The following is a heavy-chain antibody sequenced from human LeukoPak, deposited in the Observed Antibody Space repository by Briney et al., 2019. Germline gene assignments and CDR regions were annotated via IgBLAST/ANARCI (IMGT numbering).Heavy chain of an antibody. J-gene: IGHJ4*02. CDR2: INNDGTST. CDR3: ARIDWYSFAY. V-gene: IGHV3-74*01. D-gene: IGHD2-21*01. Sequence: GRSLRLSCVASGFTFSTGFTFSRSWMHWVRQAPGGGLVWVSRINNDGTSTTYADSVKGRFTISRDNAKNTLYLQMNSLRAEDTAVYYCARIDWYSFAYWGQGTLVTVSS. CDR1: GFTFSTGFTFSRSW.